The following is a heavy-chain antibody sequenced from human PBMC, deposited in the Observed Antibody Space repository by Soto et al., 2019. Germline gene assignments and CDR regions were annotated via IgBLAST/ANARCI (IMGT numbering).Heavy chain of an antibody. V-gene: IGHV1-2*04. Sequence: ASVKVSCKASGYTFTGYYMHWVRQAPGQGLEWMGWINPNSGGTNYAQKFQGWVTMTRETSISTAYMELSRLRSDDTAVYYGARDTGATAAFDIWGQGTMVTVSS. CDR2: INPNSGGT. J-gene: IGHJ3*02. CDR3: ARDTGATAAFDI. D-gene: IGHD4-17*01. CDR1: GYTFTGYY.